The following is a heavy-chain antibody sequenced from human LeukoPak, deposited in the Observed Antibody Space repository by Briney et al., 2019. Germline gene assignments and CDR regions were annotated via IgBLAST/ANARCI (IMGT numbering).Heavy chain of an antibody. J-gene: IGHJ4*02. CDR3: AGNYDSWTGLNY. CDR1: GFTFSGSA. CDR2: IGNKVSNYAT. Sequence: GGSLRLSCAASGFTFSGSAMHWVRQACGKGLEWVGHIGNKVSNYATEYAASLRGRFTISRDDSKDTAYLQVNSLKTEDTAVYYCAGNYDSWTGLNYWGQGTLVTVSS. V-gene: IGHV3-73*01. D-gene: IGHD3-3*01.